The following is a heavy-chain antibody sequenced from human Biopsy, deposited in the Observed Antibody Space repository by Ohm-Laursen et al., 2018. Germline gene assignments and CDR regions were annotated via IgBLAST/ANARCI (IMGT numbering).Heavy chain of an antibody. Sequence: TLSLTCSVPGGSMTGYEWSWIRLVPGKGLEWIGYIYYSGGTKYNPSLASRVTFSVDMSKSQFSLKLYSVTAADTAVYYCARVEAGTYDALDIWGQGTLVAASA. CDR2: IYYSGGT. CDR3: ARVEAGTYDALDI. CDR1: GGSMTGYE. D-gene: IGHD1-26*01. V-gene: IGHV4-59*01. J-gene: IGHJ3*02.